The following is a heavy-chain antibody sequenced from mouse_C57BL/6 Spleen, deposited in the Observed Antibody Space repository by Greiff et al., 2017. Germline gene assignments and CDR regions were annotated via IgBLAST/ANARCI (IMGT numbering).Heavy chain of an antibody. D-gene: IGHD4-1*01. CDR3: TTPSNWDDAY. CDR2: IDPENGDT. V-gene: IGHV14-4*01. J-gene: IGHJ3*01. CDR1: GFDIKDDY. Sequence: EVQLQQSGAELVRPGASVKLSCTASGFDIKDDYMHWVKQRPEQGLEWIGWIDPENGDTEYASKFQGKATITADTSSNTAYLQLSSLTSEDTAVYYCTTPSNWDDAYWGQGTLVTVSA.